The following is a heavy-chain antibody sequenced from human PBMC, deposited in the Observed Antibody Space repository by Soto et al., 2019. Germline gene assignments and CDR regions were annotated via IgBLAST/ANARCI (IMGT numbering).Heavy chain of an antibody. CDR3: ARERYSVYDHDAFDL. CDR1: GFTFSSFA. V-gene: IGHV3-64*01. J-gene: IGHJ3*01. CDR2: INSNGVKT. Sequence: EVQLVESGGGLVQPGGSLRLSCAASGFTFSSFAMHWVRQAPGKGLEHVSEINSNGVKTYYANSVKGRFTISRDNSKNTLFLQMGSLRAEDMAVYYCARERYSVYDHDAFDLWGQGTMVTVSS. D-gene: IGHD5-12*01.